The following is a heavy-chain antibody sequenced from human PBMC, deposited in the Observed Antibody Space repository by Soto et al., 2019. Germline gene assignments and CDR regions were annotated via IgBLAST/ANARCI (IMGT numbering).Heavy chain of an antibody. CDR2: IYYSGST. CDR1: GGPISSYY. Sequence: QVQLQESGPGLVKPSETLSLTCTVSGGPISSYYWSWIRQPPGKGLEWIGYIYYSGSTNYNPSLKSRVTISVDTSKNQFSLKLSSVTAADTAVYYCARLVVVPAANWFDPWGQGTLVTVSS. D-gene: IGHD2-2*01. J-gene: IGHJ5*02. CDR3: ARLVVVPAANWFDP. V-gene: IGHV4-59*08.